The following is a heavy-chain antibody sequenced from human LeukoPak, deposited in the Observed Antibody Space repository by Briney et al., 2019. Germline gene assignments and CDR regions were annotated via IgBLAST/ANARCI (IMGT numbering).Heavy chain of an antibody. CDR2: ISYDGSNK. J-gene: IGHJ4*02. CDR3: ARDRGYCSGGSCSPYFDY. V-gene: IGHV3-30*04. D-gene: IGHD2-15*01. CDR1: GFTFSSYA. Sequence: GGSLRLSCAASGFTFSSYAMHWVRQAPAKGLEWVAVISYDGSNKYYADSVKRRFTISRDNSKNTLYLQMNSLRAEDTAVYYCARDRGYCSGGSCSPYFDYWGQGTLVTVSS.